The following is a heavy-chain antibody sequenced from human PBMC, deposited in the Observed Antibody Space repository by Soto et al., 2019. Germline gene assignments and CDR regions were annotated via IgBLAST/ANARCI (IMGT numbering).Heavy chain of an antibody. CDR3: VTGSYCSNGVRHNLGYFGP. V-gene: IGHV3-23*01. CDR1: GFTFSSYA. D-gene: IGHD2-8*01. J-gene: IGHJ5*02. Sequence: EVQLLESGGGLVQPGGSLRLSCAASGFTFSSYAMSWVRQAPGKGLEWVSAISGSGGSTYYADSVKGRFTISRDNSKNTLALQMNSLRDEDTAVYYCVTGSYCSNGVRHNLGYFGPWGQGTLVTVSS. CDR2: ISGSGGST.